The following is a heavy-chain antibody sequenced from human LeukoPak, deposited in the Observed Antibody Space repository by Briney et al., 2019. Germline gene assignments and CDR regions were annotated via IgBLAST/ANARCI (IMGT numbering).Heavy chain of an antibody. V-gene: IGHV1-18*01. D-gene: IGHD3-22*01. CDR3: ARELAFYFDTIGYFYFDY. J-gene: IGHJ4*02. CDR1: GYTFTNNG. CDR2: ISAYNGDT. Sequence: GASVKVSCKASGYTFTNNGISWVRQAPGQGLEWMGWISAYNGDTNYAQKFQGRVSMTTDTSTSTAYLEVRSLRSDDTAVYYCARELAFYFDTIGYFYFDYRGQGTLVTVSS.